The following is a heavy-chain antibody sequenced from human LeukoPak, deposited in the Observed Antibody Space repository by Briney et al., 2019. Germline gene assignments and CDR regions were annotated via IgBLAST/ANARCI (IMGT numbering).Heavy chain of an antibody. CDR1: GFTFSSYG. V-gene: IGHV3-30*02. CDR2: IRYDGSNK. Sequence: GGSLRLSCAASGFTFSSYGMHWVRQAPGKGLEWVAFIRYDGSNKYYADSVKGRFTISRDNSKNTLYLQMNSLRAEDTAVYYCAKGGTVTTSFFDYWGQGTLVTVSS. CDR3: AKGGTVTTSFFDY. J-gene: IGHJ4*02. D-gene: IGHD4-11*01.